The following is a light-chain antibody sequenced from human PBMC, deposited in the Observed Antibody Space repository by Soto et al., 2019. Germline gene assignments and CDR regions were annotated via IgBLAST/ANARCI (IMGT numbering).Light chain of an antibody. Sequence: EIVLTQSPGTLSLSPGERATLSCRASQSVSSTYLAWYQQKPGQAPGLLLYGASNRASGIPDRFAGSGSGTDFTLTISSLQSEDFAVYYCQQYNNWPRTFGGGTKV. CDR1: QSVSSTY. CDR2: GAS. CDR3: QQYNNWPRT. V-gene: IGKV3-20*01. J-gene: IGKJ4*01.